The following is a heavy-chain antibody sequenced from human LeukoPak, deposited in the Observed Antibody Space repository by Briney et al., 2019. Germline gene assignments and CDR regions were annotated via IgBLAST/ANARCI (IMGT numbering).Heavy chain of an antibody. V-gene: IGHV1-18*01. D-gene: IGHD3-22*01. CDR3: ARIRYYYDSSGYYYRGGDAFDI. CDR2: IIAYNGNT. J-gene: IGHJ3*02. CDR1: GYTFTSYR. Sequence: ASVKVSCKASGYTFTSYRISWVRQAPGQGLEWMGWIIAYNGNTNYAQKLQGRVTMTTDTSTSTAYMELRSLRSDDTAVYYCARIRYYYDSSGYYYRGGDAFDIWGQGTMVTVSS.